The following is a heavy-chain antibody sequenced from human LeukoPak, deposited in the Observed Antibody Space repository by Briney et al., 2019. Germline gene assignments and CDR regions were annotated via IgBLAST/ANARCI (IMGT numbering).Heavy chain of an antibody. Sequence: SETLSLTCTVSGGSISSSTYYWGWIRQPPGKGLEWIGSIYYSGSTYYNPSLKSRVTISVDTSKNQFSLKLSSVTAADTAVYYCARHYYGAQNWFDPWGQGTLVTVSS. V-gene: IGHV4-39*01. CDR3: ARHYYGAQNWFDP. CDR2: IYYSGST. J-gene: IGHJ5*02. D-gene: IGHD3-22*01. CDR1: GGSISSSTYY.